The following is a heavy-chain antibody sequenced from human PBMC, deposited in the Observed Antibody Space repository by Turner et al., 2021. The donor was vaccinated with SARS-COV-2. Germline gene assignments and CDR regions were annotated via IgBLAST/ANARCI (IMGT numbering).Heavy chain of an antibody. V-gene: IGHV1-69*04. CDR2: IIPIVGVA. J-gene: IGHJ4*02. Sequence: QVQLVQSGAEVKKPGSSVKVSCKASGGTFSSYPISWVRQAPGQGIEWMGRIIPIVGVANYAQKFKGRVTITADKSTSTAYMELSSLRSEDTAVYYCARINSGGFDYWGQGTLVTVSS. CDR3: ARINSGGFDY. CDR1: GGTFSSYP. D-gene: IGHD3-10*01.